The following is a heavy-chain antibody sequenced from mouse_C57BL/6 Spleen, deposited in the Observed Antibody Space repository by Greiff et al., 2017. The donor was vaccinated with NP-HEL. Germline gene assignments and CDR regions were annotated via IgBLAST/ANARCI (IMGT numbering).Heavy chain of an antibody. CDR1: GFTFSSYA. CDR2: ISDGGSYT. Sequence: DVQLVESGGGLVKPGGSLKLSCAASGFTFSSYAMSWVRQTPEKRLEWVATISDGGSYTYYPDNVKGRFTISRDNAKNNLYLQMSHLKSEDTAMYYCARGSYYFDYWGQGTTLTVSS. CDR3: ARGSYYFDY. J-gene: IGHJ2*01. V-gene: IGHV5-4*01.